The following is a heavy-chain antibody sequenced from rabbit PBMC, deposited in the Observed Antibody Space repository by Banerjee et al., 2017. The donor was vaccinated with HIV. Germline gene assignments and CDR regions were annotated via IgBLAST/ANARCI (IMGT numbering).Heavy chain of an antibody. CDR1: GFSFSSGFD. V-gene: IGHV1S45*01. CDR2: IDAGSSGNA. J-gene: IGHJ4*01. D-gene: IGHD8-1*01. Sequence: QEQLEESGGDLVKPEGSLTLTCTASGFSFSSGFDMWWVRQAPGKGLEWIACIDAGSSGNAYYANWAKGRFTISKTSSTTVTLQMTSLTAADTATYFCARDYAGSSDYIFNLWGPGTLVTVS. CDR3: ARDYAGSSDYIFNL.